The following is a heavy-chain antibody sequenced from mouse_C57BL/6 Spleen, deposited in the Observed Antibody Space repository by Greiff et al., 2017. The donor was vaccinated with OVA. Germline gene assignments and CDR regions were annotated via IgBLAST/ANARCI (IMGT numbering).Heavy chain of an antibody. CDR2: ISSGGSYT. V-gene: IGHV5-6*02. CDR1: GFTFSSYG. Sequence: DVMLVESGGDLVKPGGSLKLSCAASGFTFSSYGMSWVRQTPDKRLEWIATISSGGSYTYYPDSVKGRFTISRDNAKNTLYLQMSSLKSEDTAMYYCARHDYDYWGQGTTLTVSS. J-gene: IGHJ2*01. CDR3: ARHDYDY.